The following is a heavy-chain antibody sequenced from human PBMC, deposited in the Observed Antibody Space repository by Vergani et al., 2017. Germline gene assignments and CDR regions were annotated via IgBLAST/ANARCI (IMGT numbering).Heavy chain of an antibody. CDR3: ARGQEGSGFDY. Sequence: QLQLQESGPGLVKPSETLSLTCTVSGGSISSSSYYWGWIRQHPGKGLEWIGYIYYSGSTYYNPSLKSRVTISVDTSKNQFSLKLSSVTAADTAVYYCARGQEGSGFDYWGQGTLVTVSS. CDR2: IYYSGST. D-gene: IGHD3-3*01. CDR1: GGSISSSSYY. J-gene: IGHJ4*02. V-gene: IGHV4-31*03.